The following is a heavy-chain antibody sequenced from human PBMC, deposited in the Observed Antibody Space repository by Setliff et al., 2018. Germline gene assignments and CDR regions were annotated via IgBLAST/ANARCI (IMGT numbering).Heavy chain of an antibody. J-gene: IGHJ4*02. CDR1: GYSFTSHY. CDR2: INPGGLSS. Sequence: ASVKVSCKTSGYSFTSHYMHWVRQAPGQGLEWMGIINPGGLSSSSTQKFEGRVTMTRDTSTSTVYMELNSLTSDDTAVYYCGRAGVAAAARKGLLDHWGQGTLVTVSS. D-gene: IGHD6-13*01. V-gene: IGHV1-46*01. CDR3: GRAGVAAAARKGLLDH.